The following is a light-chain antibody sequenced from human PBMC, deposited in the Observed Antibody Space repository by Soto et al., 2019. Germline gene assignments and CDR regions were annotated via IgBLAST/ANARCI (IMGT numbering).Light chain of an antibody. V-gene: IGKV3-20*01. Sequence: EIVLTQSPGTLSLSRGERATLSCRASQSVSSTYLAWYQHKPGQAPRLVVYGASSRATGIPERFSGIGSGTEFTLTISRLEPEDFAVYYCQHYGSSPTWTFGQGTKVDIK. J-gene: IGKJ1*01. CDR3: QHYGSSPTWT. CDR2: GAS. CDR1: QSVSSTY.